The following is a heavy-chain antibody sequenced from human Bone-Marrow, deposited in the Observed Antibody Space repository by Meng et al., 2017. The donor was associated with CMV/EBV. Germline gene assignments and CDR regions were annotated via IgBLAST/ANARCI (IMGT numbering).Heavy chain of an antibody. Sequence: KVSCKASGYTFTSYYMHWVRQAPGQGLEWMGWINPNSGGTNYAQKFQGRVTMTRDTSISTAYMELSRLRSDDTAVYYCARDWGTGTNCGGDCLSYWGQGTLVTVSS. J-gene: IGHJ4*02. V-gene: IGHV1-2*02. D-gene: IGHD2-21*01. CDR3: ARDWGTGTNCGGDCLSY. CDR1: GYTFTSYY. CDR2: INPNSGGT.